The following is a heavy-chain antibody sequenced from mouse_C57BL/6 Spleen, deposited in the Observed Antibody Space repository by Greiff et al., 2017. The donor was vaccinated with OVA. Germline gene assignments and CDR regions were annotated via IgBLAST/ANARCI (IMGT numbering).Heavy chain of an antibody. CDR2: IDPETGGT. CDR3: TRGFYYAMDY. V-gene: IGHV1-15*01. CDR1: GYTFTDYE. Sequence: VQVVESGAELVRPGASVTLSCKASGYTFTDYEMHWVKQTPVHGLEWIGAIDPETGGTAYNQKFKGKAILTADKSSSTAYMELRSLTSEDSAVYYCTRGFYYAMDYWGQGTSVTVSS. J-gene: IGHJ4*01.